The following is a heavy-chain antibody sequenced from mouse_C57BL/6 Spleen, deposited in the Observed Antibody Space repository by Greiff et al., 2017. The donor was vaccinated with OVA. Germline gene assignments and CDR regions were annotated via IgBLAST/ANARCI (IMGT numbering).Heavy chain of an antibody. CDR1: GFSLTSYG. CDR3: AKDSNYWYFDV. V-gene: IGHV2-5*01. CDR2: IWRGGST. J-gene: IGHJ1*03. Sequence: VQLKESGPGLVQPSQSLSITCTVSGFSLTSYGVHWVRQSPGKGLEWLGVIWRGGSTDYNAAFLSGLCITKDNSKIQVFFKMNSLQADDTAIYYCAKDSNYWYFDVWGTGTTVTVSS. D-gene: IGHD2-5*01.